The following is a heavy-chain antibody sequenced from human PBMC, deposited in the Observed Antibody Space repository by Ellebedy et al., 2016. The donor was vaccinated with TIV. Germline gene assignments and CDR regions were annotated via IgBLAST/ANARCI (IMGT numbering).Heavy chain of an antibody. J-gene: IGHJ4*02. Sequence: ASVKVSXKASGYTFNFHAIHWVRQAPGQRPEWMGWIDIVNGNTAYSQSVRGRVTITWDTSARIAYMDVSSLRFEDTAVYYCAGSSRPAVGAPRYWGQGTLVTVSS. D-gene: IGHD3-3*01. V-gene: IGHV1-3*04. CDR3: AGSSRPAVGAPRY. CDR2: IDIVNGNT. CDR1: GYTFNFHA.